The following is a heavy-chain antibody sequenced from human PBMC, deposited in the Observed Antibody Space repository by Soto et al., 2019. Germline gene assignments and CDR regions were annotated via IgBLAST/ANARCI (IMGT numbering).Heavy chain of an antibody. V-gene: IGHV1-69*12. CDR2: IIPIFGTA. CDR1: GGTFSSYA. CDR3: SRHDYSHSYYYGIDV. J-gene: IGHJ6*02. Sequence: QVQLVQSGAEVKKPGSSVKVSCKASGGTFSSYAISWVRQAPGQGLEWMGGIIPIFGTADYAQKFQGRVTNTADESTSTAFMDLSSMRSEDTAVYYCSRHDYSHSYYYGIDVWGQGTTVTVSS. D-gene: IGHD5-12*01.